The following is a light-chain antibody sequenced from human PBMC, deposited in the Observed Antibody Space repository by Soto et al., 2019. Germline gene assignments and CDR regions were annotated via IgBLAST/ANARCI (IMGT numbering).Light chain of an antibody. CDR1: QSISSW. Sequence: DIQMTQSPSTLSASVGDRVTITCRASQSISSWLAWYQQKPGKAPKLLIYDASSLESGVPSRFSGSGSGTDFTLTISSLQTEDFATYYCQQTYNFPVTFGGGTKVDIK. CDR3: QQTYNFPVT. J-gene: IGKJ4*01. CDR2: DAS. V-gene: IGKV1-5*01.